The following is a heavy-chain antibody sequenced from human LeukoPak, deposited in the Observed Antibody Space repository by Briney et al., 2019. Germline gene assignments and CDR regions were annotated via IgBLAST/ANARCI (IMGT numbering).Heavy chain of an antibody. V-gene: IGHV3-7*03. CDR1: GFTFSSYW. CDR3: ARATGYYDFWSGYYADYYYYYMDV. Sequence: TGGSLRLSCAASGFTFSSYWMSWVRQAPGKGLEWVANIKQDGSEKYYVDSVKGRFTISRDNAKNSLYLQMNSLRAEDTALYYCARATGYYDFWSGYYADYYYYYMDVWGKGTTVTVSS. D-gene: IGHD3-3*01. CDR2: IKQDGSEK. J-gene: IGHJ6*03.